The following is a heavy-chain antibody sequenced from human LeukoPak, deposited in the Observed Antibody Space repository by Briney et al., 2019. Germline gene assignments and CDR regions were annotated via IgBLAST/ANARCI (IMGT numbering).Heavy chain of an antibody. CDR1: GYTFTGYY. CDR3: ASSLRRSTTGYFDY. J-gene: IGHJ4*02. CDR2: INPNSGGT. V-gene: IGHV1-2*06. D-gene: IGHD2-2*01. Sequence: ASVKVSCKASGYTFTGYYMHWVRQAPGQGLEWMGRINPNSGGTNYAQKFQGRVTMTRDTSISTAYMELRSLRSDDTAVYYCASSLRRSTTGYFDYWGQGTLVTVSS.